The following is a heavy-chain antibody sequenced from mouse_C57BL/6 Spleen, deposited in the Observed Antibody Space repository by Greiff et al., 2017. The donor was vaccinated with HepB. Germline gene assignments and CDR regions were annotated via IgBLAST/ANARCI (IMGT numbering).Heavy chain of an antibody. J-gene: IGHJ3*01. D-gene: IGHD2-3*01. Sequence: EVQLVESGGDLVKPGGSLKLSCAASGFTFSSYGMSWVRQTPDKRLEWVATISSGGSYTYYPDSVKGRFTISRDNAKNTLYLQMSSLKSEDTAMYYCERLDGYYEAWFAYWGQGTLVTVSA. CDR1: GFTFSSYG. V-gene: IGHV5-6*01. CDR2: ISSGGSYT. CDR3: ERLDGYYEAWFAY.